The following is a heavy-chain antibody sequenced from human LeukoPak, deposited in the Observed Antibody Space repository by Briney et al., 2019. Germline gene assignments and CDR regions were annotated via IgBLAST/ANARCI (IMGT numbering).Heavy chain of an antibody. CDR2: ISGSGGST. CDR1: GFTFSSYG. CDR3: AKAHIVVVPAANFDY. D-gene: IGHD2-2*01. J-gene: IGHJ4*02. Sequence: PRGSLRLSCAASGFTFSSYGMSWVRQAPGKGLEWVSAISGSGGSTYYADSVKGRFTISRDNSKNTLYLQMNSLRAEDTAVYYRAKAHIVVVPAANFDYWGQGTLVTVSS. V-gene: IGHV3-23*01.